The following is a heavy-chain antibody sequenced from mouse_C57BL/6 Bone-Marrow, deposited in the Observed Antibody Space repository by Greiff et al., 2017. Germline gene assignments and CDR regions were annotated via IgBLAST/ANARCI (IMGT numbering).Heavy chain of an antibody. Sequence: SGAELVRPGASVKLSCTASGFNIKDDYMHWVKQRPEQGLEWIGWIDPENGDTEYASKFPGQATITAATSSNTAYLQLSSLTSEDTAVYYCTRYGSWFAYWGQGTLVTVSA. CDR2: IDPENGDT. CDR3: TRYGSWFAY. D-gene: IGHD1-1*01. J-gene: IGHJ3*01. V-gene: IGHV14-4*01. CDR1: GFNIKDDY.